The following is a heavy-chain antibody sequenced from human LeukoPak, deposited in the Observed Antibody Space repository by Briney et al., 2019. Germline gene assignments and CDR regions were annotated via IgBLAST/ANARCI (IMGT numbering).Heavy chain of an antibody. D-gene: IGHD4-17*01. V-gene: IGHV1-2*02. J-gene: IGHJ4*02. Sequence: ASVKVSCKASGYTFTGYYMHWVRQAPGQGLEWMGWINPNSGGTNYAQKFQGRVTMTRDTSISTAYMELSRLRSDDTAVYYRARVSTTVTTVDYWGQGTLVAVSS. CDR3: ARVSTTVTTVDY. CDR2: INPNSGGT. CDR1: GYTFTGYY.